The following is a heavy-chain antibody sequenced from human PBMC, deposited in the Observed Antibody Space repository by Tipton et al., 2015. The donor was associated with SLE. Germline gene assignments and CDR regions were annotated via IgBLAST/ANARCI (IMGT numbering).Heavy chain of an antibody. D-gene: IGHD3-10*01. Sequence: SLRLSCAASGFTFSSYSMNWVRQAPGKGLEWVSSISSSSYIHYADSVKGRFTISRDNAKNSLYLQMNSLRAEDTAVYYCARDGYGSAWFDSWGQGTLVTVSS. CDR2: ISSSSYI. V-gene: IGHV3-21*03. CDR3: ARDGYGSAWFDS. J-gene: IGHJ5*01. CDR1: GFTFSSYS.